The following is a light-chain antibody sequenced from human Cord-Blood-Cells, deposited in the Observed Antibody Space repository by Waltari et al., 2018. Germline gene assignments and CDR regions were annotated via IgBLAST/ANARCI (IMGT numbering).Light chain of an antibody. J-gene: IGKJ3*01. CDR3: QQYNSFIFT. CDR2: KAS. CDR1: QSISSW. Sequence: DIQMTQSPSTLSASVGDRVTITCRASQSISSWLAWYQQKPGKAPKLLIYKASSLESGVPSRFSGSGSGTEFTLTISSLQPDDFATYYCQQYNSFIFTFGPGTKVGIK. V-gene: IGKV1-5*03.